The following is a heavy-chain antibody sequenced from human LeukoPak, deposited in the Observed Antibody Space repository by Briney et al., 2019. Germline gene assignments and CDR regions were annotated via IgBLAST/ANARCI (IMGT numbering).Heavy chain of an antibody. D-gene: IGHD4-17*01. CDR2: ISYDGNIK. Sequence: GGSLRLSCAASGFTLSSHAIHWVRQAPGKGLEWVALISYDGNIKYYADSVKGRFAISRDNSKNTLSLQMTSLRAEDTALYYCARQNGGAEYGDYGHWGQGILVTVSS. CDR3: ARQNGGAEYGDYGH. CDR1: GFTLSSHA. J-gene: IGHJ4*02. V-gene: IGHV3-30*09.